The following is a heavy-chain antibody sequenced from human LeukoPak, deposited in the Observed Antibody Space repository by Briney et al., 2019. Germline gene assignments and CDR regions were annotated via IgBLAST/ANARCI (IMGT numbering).Heavy chain of an antibody. CDR3: ARFRIAAAGSNWFDP. V-gene: IGHV1-46*01. Sequence: ASVKVSCKASGYTFTSYYMHWVRQAPGQGLEWMGIINPSGGSTSYAQKFQGRVTITADESTSTAYMELSSLRSEDTAVYYCARFRIAAAGSNWFDPWGQGTLVTVSS. CDR2: INPSGGST. J-gene: IGHJ5*02. CDR1: GYTFTSYY. D-gene: IGHD6-13*01.